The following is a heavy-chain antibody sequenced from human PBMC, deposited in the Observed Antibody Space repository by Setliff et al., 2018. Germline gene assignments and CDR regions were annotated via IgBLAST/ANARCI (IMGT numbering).Heavy chain of an antibody. Sequence: GGSLRLSCAASGFTFSIYSMNWVRQAPGKGLEWIAYTSSGSNSIYYADSVMGRFTISRDNARNSLYLQMNRLRPEDTAVYYCAKSGGDHCCPLYHHYHMDVWGTGTTVTVSS. CDR3: AKSGGDHCCPLYHHYHMDV. V-gene: IGHV3-48*01. CDR1: GFTFSIYS. CDR2: TSSGSNSI. D-gene: IGHD2-21*02. J-gene: IGHJ6*03.